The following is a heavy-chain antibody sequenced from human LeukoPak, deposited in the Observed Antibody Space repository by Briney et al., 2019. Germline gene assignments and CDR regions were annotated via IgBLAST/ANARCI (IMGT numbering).Heavy chain of an antibody. Sequence: QPGGSLRLSCVASGSTLSNYGMSWVRQAPGKGLEWVSDISGSGDFTYYADSVKGRFTISRDKSKNTLYLQMNSLRVEDTAVYYCAKDGARDGYNYPDHWGQGTPVTVSS. D-gene: IGHD5-24*01. CDR2: ISGSGDFT. CDR3: AKDGARDGYNYPDH. J-gene: IGHJ4*02. CDR1: GSTLSNYG. V-gene: IGHV3-23*01.